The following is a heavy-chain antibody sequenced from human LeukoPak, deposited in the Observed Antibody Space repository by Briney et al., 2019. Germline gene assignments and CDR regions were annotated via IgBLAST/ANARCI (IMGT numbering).Heavy chain of an antibody. D-gene: IGHD2-15*01. CDR3: AMALGHCSSGSCYWFDP. CDR2: FDPNDGET. V-gene: IGHV1-24*01. CDR1: GYTPTKLS. J-gene: IGHJ5*02. Sequence: GASVKVSCKISGYTPTKLSIHWVRQAPGKGLESMGSFDPNDGETVYAQKFQGRLTMTEDASADTIYMELSSLRSEDTAVYYCAMALGHCSSGSCYWFDPWGQGTLVTVSS.